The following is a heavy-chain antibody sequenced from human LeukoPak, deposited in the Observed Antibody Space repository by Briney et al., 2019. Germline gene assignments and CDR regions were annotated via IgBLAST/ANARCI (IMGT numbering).Heavy chain of an antibody. V-gene: IGHV3-23*01. CDR3: AEVSTGYRSR. J-gene: IGHJ4*02. CDR2: VSGSGDST. D-gene: IGHD6-19*01. CDR1: GFTFSSYA. Sequence: GGSLRLSCAASGFTFSSYAMSWVRQAPGKGLEWVSVVSGSGDSTHYADSVKGRFTISRDNSKNSLHLQMNSLRVEDTAVYYCAEVSTGYRSRRGQGTLVTVSS.